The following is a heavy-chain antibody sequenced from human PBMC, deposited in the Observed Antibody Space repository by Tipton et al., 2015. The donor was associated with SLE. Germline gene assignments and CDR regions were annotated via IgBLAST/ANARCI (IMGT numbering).Heavy chain of an antibody. J-gene: IGHJ5*02. CDR3: ARGDYDFWSGFWFDP. Sequence: TLSLTCAVYGGSFSGYYWSWIRQPPGKGLEWIGYIYYSGSTNYNPSLKSRVTISVDTSKNQFSLKLSSVTAADTAVYYCARGDYDFWSGFWFDPWGQGTLVTVSS. CDR1: GGSFSGYY. CDR2: IYYSGST. V-gene: IGHV4-59*01. D-gene: IGHD3-3*01.